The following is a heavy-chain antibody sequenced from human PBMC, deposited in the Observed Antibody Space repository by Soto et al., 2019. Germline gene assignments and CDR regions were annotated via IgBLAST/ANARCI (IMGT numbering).Heavy chain of an antibody. V-gene: IGHV3-33*01. Sequence: QVQVVESGGGVVQPGRSLRLSCTASGFTFSDYGMHWVRQAPGKGLEWVALIWYDGSNKFYADSVKDRFTVSRDNSKNTLYLQMHSLRADDRAVYYCARDRIVRASYYYYGMDVWGQGTTVTVSS. J-gene: IGHJ6*02. D-gene: IGHD1-26*01. CDR1: GFTFSDYG. CDR3: ARDRIVRASYYYYGMDV. CDR2: IWYDGSNK.